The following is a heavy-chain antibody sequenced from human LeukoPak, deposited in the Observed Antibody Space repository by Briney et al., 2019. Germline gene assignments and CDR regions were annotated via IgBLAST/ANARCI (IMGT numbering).Heavy chain of an antibody. Sequence: ASETLSLTCTVPGDSISSNNYYWGWIRQPPGKGLEWIGNVYYSGTTYYNPSLKSRVTISDDTSKNQFSLTLTSVTAADTAVYYCATASGWSYYFDSWGQGTLVTVSS. CDR2: VYYSGTT. J-gene: IGHJ4*02. CDR3: ATASGWSYYFDS. D-gene: IGHD6-19*01. V-gene: IGHV4-39*01. CDR1: GDSISSNNYY.